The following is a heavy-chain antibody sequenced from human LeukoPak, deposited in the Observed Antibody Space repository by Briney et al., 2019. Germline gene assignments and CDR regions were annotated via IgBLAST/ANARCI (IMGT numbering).Heavy chain of an antibody. J-gene: IGHJ4*02. CDR2: IYYSGST. CDR1: GGSISSYY. V-gene: IGHV4-59*12. CDR3: ASGHTPSVCSGGSCYSGLGYYFDY. Sequence: PSETLSLTCTVSGGSISSYYWSWIRQPPGKGLEWIGYIYYSGSTNYNPSLKSRVTISVDTSKNQFSLKLSSVTAADTAVYYCASGHTPSVCSGGSCYSGLGYYFDYWGQGTLVTVSS. D-gene: IGHD2-15*01.